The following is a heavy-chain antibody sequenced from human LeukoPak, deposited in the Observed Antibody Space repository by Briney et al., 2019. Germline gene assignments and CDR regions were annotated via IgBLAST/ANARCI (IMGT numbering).Heavy chain of an antibody. CDR2: IYYDDSET. V-gene: IGHV5-51*01. J-gene: IGHJ4*02. CDR1: GYSFTNYW. D-gene: IGHD2-2*03. CDR3: AREIGYGEFDY. Sequence: GESLKISCKGGGYSFTNYWIVWVRQMPGKGLEWMGVIYYDDSETQYSPSFQGQVTMSADKSISTAYLQWGSLKASDTAIYYCAREIGYGEFDYWGQGTLVTVSS.